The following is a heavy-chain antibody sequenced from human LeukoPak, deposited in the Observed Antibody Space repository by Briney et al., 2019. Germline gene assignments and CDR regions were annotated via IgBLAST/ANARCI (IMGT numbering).Heavy chain of an antibody. J-gene: IGHJ4*02. CDR3: ARDQTYYGSGSPGTDY. CDR2: IRANGGIA. CDR1: GFVFGNYA. V-gene: IGHV3-23*01. D-gene: IGHD3-10*01. Sequence: GGSLRLSCAASGFVFGNYAMSCVRQAPGKGLEWVSAIRANGGIAVYVDSVKGRFTISRDNSKNTLYLQMNSLRAEDKAVYYCARDQTYYGSGSPGTDYWGQGTLVTVSS.